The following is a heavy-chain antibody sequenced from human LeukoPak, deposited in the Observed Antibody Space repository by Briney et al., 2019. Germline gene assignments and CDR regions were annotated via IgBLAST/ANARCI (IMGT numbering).Heavy chain of an antibody. CDR1: GGSISSHY. V-gene: IGHV4-59*11. D-gene: IGHD2-21*02. Sequence: PSETLSLTCTVSGGSISSHYWSWIRQPPGKGLEWIGYIYYSGNTNYNPSLKSRVTISVDTSKNQFSLKLSSVTAADTAVYYCARYCGGDCYDWAKYYFDYWGQGTLVTVSS. J-gene: IGHJ4*02. CDR3: ARYCGGDCYDWAKYYFDY. CDR2: IYYSGNT.